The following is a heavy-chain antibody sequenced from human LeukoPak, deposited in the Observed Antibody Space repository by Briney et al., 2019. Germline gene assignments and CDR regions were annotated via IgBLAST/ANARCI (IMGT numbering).Heavy chain of an antibody. D-gene: IGHD3-10*01. V-gene: IGHV4-39*01. CDR3: ARRAREFGWVFDY. CDR1: GGSISSSSYY. J-gene: IGHJ4*02. Sequence: SETLSLTRTVSGGSISSSSYYWGWIRQPPGKGLEWIGSIYYSGSSSYYNPSLKSRVTISVDTPKNQFSLKLSSVTAADTAVYYCARRAREFGWVFDYWGQGTLVTVSS. CDR2: IYYSGSSS.